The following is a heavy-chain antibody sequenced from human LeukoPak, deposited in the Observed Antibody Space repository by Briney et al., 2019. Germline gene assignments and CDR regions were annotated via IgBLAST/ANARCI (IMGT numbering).Heavy chain of an antibody. V-gene: IGHV3-21*01. Sequence: GGSLRLSCAASGFTFSSYNMNWVRQAPGKGLEWVSSISSTSSYIYYADSVKGRFTISRDNAKNSLYLQMNSLRAGDTAVYYCARDDFIAAAGHDYWGQGTLDTVSS. CDR1: GFTFSSYN. CDR3: ARDDFIAAAGHDY. CDR2: ISSTSSYI. J-gene: IGHJ4*02. D-gene: IGHD6-13*01.